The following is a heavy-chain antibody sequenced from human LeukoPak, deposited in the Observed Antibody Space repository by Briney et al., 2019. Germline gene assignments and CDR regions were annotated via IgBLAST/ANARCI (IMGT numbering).Heavy chain of an antibody. CDR1: GYAFTNYA. CDR2: ISVYNGNT. V-gene: IGHV1-18*01. CDR3: ARGYCSSATSRHFDY. D-gene: IGHD2-2*01. Sequence: GASVKVSCKASGYAFTNYAISWVRQAPGQGLERMGWISVYNGNTNYAQKLQGRVTMTADTSTTTAYMELRSLRSGDTAVYYCARGYCSSATSRHFDYWGQGALVTVSS. J-gene: IGHJ4*02.